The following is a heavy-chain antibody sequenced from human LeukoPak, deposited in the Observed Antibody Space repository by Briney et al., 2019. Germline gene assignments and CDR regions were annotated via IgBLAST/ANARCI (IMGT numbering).Heavy chain of an antibody. Sequence: ASVKVSCKSSGYTFTGYYLHWVRQAPGQGLEWMGWINPNSGGTNFAPKFQGRVTMTRDTSISTAYMELSRLRSDDTAVYYCATELELLHWGQGTLVTVSS. D-gene: IGHD1-7*01. V-gene: IGHV1-2*02. J-gene: IGHJ4*02. CDR1: GYTFTGYY. CDR3: ATELELLH. CDR2: INPNSGGT.